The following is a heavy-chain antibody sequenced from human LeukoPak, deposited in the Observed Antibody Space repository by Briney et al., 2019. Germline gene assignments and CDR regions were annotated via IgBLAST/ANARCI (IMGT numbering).Heavy chain of an antibody. CDR2: MNNGPGAT. J-gene: IGHJ6*02. CDR3: AKTHYDLLDV. Sequence: QPGGSLRLSCATSGFGFSTSPMSWVRQPPGKGLEWVSAMNNGPGATFYRDSVRGRFTISRDDSKSTLHLQMNSLRAEDTGTYYCAKTHYDLLDVWGQGTTVTVSS. CDR1: GFGFSTSP. V-gene: IGHV3-23*01. D-gene: IGHD5-12*01.